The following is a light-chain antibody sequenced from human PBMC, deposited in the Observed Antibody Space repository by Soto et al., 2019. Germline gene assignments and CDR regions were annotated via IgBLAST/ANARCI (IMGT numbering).Light chain of an antibody. CDR1: QSCLYSSNNKNF. V-gene: IGKV2-28*01. CDR2: LGS. CDR3: MQSLQTPWT. J-gene: IGKJ1*01. Sequence: DIVITQSPDSLAVSLCERATIKCKSSQSCLYSSNNKNFLAWYLQKPGQSPQLLIYLGSNRASGVPDRFSGSGSGTDFTLKISRVEAEDVGVYYCMQSLQTPWTFGQGTKVDIK.